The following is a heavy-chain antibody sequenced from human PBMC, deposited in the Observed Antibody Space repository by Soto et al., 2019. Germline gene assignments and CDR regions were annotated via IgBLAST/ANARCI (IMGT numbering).Heavy chain of an antibody. CDR3: AKDRYVAHDSRGYLCDN. D-gene: IGHD3-22*01. CDR1: GFTFNIYA. Sequence: EVQLLESGGDLIQPGGSLRLSCAASGFTFNIYAMTWVRQAPGKGLEWVSAISRYGDITYYADSVEGRFSISRDNSKNTLYLQMQSLGAEDTAFYYGAKDRYVAHDSRGYLCDNWGLGTLVTVSS. J-gene: IGHJ4*02. CDR2: ISRYGDIT. V-gene: IGHV3-23*01.